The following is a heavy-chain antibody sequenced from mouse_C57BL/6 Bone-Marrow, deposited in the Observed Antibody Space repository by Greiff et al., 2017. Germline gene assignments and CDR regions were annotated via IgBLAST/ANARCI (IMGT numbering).Heavy chain of an antibody. Sequence: EVQLQQSGAELVRPGASVKLSCTASGFNIKDDFMPWVQQRPEQGLEWIGWIDPENGDTESASKIQGKATITADTSSNTAYLQLSSLKSEGTAVYLDTTAITTVSRVYAMDYWGQGTSVIVSA. D-gene: IGHD1-1*01. V-gene: IGHV14-4*01. J-gene: IGHJ4*01. CDR1: GFNIKDDF. CDR2: IDPENGDT. CDR3: TTAITTVSRVYAMDY.